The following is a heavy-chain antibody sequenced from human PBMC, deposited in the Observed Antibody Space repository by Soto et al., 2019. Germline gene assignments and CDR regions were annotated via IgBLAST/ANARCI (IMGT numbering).Heavy chain of an antibody. CDR3: AKDRGYGSGSYRNYMDV. J-gene: IGHJ6*03. Sequence: GGSLRLSCAASGFTFSSYAMSWVRQAPGKGLEWVSAISGSGGSTYYADSVKGRFTISRDNSKNTLYLQMNSLRAEDTAVYYCAKDRGYGSGSYRNYMDVWGKGTTVTVSS. CDR2: ISGSGGST. V-gene: IGHV3-23*01. D-gene: IGHD3-10*01. CDR1: GFTFSSYA.